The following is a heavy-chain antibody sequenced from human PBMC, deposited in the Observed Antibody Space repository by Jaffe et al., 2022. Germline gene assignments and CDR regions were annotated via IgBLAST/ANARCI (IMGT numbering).Heavy chain of an antibody. D-gene: IGHD3-22*01. CDR3: ARDYYYDSSGYYFFPDY. CDR2: INSDGSST. Sequence: EVQLVESGGGLVQPGGSLRLSCAASGFTFSSYWMHWVRQAPGKGLVWVSRINSDGSSTSYADSVKGRFTISRDNAKNTLYLQMNSLRAEDTAVYYCARDYYYDSSGYYFFPDYWGQGTLVTVSS. CDR1: GFTFSSYW. J-gene: IGHJ4*02. V-gene: IGHV3-74*01.